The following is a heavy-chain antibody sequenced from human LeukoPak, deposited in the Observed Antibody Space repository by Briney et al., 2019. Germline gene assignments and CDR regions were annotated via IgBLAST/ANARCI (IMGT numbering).Heavy chain of an antibody. CDR2: ISGSGGST. V-gene: IGHV3-23*01. D-gene: IGHD3-22*01. J-gene: IGHJ4*02. CDR1: GFTFSSYA. CDR3: AKDDYEGDYYFDY. Sequence: PGGSLRLSCAASGFTFSSYAMSWVRQAPGKGLEWVSAISGSGGSTYYADSVKGRFTISRDNSKNTLYLQMNSLRAEGTAVYYCAKDDYEGDYYFDYWGQGTLVTVSS.